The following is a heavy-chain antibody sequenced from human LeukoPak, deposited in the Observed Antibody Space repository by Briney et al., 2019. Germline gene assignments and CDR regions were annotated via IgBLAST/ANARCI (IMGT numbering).Heavy chain of an antibody. J-gene: IGHJ1*01. CDR3: ARTLGYCSGGSCYPAQYFQH. CDR2: IRYDGSNK. CDR1: GFTFSSYG. Sequence: PGGSLRLSCAASGFTFSSYGMHWVRQAPGKGLEWVAFIRYDGSNKYYADSVKGRFTISRDNSKNTLYLQMNSLRAEDTAVYYCARTLGYCSGGSCYPAQYFQHWGQGILVTVSS. V-gene: IGHV3-30*02. D-gene: IGHD2-15*01.